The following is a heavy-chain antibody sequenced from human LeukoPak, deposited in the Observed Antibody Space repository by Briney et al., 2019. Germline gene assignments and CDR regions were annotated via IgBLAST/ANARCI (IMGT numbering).Heavy chain of an antibody. V-gene: IGHV1-18*01. J-gene: IGHJ6*02. D-gene: IGHD3-10*01. CDR3: GRGKDSYYYGVDV. Sequence: GASVKVSCKASGFTFGAFGISWVRQAPGQGLEWVGCISGYIAAANYAQKFQDRVTMTTDRSTSTAYLELVSLRPDDTAVYYCGRGKDSYYYGVDVWGQGTTVTASS. CDR1: GFTFGAFG. CDR2: ISGYIAAA.